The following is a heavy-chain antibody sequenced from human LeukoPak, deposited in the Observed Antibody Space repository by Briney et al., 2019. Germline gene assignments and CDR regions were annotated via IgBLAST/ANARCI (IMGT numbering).Heavy chain of an antibody. CDR2: IYTSGST. CDR3: ARGQRYSSSSYYMDV. D-gene: IGHD6-13*01. Sequence: SETLSLTCTVSGGSISSYYWSWIRQPAGKGLEWIGRIYTSGSTNYNPSLKSRVTISVDTSKNQFSLKLSSVTAADTAVYYCARGQRYSSSSYYMDVWGKGTTVTISS. CDR1: GGSISSYY. J-gene: IGHJ6*03. V-gene: IGHV4-4*07.